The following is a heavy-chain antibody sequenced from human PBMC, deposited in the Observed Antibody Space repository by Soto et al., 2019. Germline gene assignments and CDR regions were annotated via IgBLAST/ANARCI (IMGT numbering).Heavy chain of an antibody. CDR2: ISAYNGNT. D-gene: IGHD6-6*01. J-gene: IGHJ4*02. CDR1: GYTFTSYG. Sequence: ALVKVSCKASGYTFTSYGISWVGQAPGQGLEWMGWISAYNGNTNYAQKLQGRVTMTTDTSTSTAYMELRSLRSDDTAVYYCAARTTGLYSSSQAPFDYWGQGTLVTVSS. V-gene: IGHV1-18*01. CDR3: AARTTGLYSSSQAPFDY.